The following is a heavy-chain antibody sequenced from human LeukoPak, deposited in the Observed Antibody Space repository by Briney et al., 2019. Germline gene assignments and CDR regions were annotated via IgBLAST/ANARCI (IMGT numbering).Heavy chain of an antibody. D-gene: IGHD6-6*01. CDR1: GFNFDNSA. J-gene: IGHJ6*02. CDR3: AKSRYAEYYYGMDV. CDR2: INWDSSSV. Sequence: QPGGSLRLSCAASGFNFDNSAMHWVRQAPGKGLEWVSGINWDSSSVGYADSVKDRFTISRDNAKNSLCLQMNSLRAEDTALYYCAKSRYAEYYYGMDVWGQGTTVTVSS. V-gene: IGHV3-9*01.